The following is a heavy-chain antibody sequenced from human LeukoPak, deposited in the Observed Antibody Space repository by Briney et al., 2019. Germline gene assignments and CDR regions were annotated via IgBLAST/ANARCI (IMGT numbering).Heavy chain of an antibody. Sequence: PAGESLRLSCAASGFTFRNYWMSWVRQAPGKGLEWVANIREDGTEKNYVDSVKGRFTISRDNAKNSLFLQMSNLRDDDTAIYYCARHVGISFWGQGTLVTVSS. CDR3: ARHVGISF. CDR1: GFTFRNYW. J-gene: IGHJ4*02. D-gene: IGHD7-27*01. CDR2: IREDGTEK. V-gene: IGHV3-7*01.